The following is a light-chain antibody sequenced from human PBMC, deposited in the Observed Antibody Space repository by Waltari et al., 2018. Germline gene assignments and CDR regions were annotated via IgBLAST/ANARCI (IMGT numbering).Light chain of an antibody. Sequence: EIVLTQSPATLSLSPGERATLFCRASQSVSSYLAWYQQKPGQDPRLLIYDASNRATGIPARFSGSGSGTDFTLTISSLEPEDFAVYYCQQRSNWPPYTFGQGTKLEIK. J-gene: IGKJ2*01. CDR3: QQRSNWPPYT. V-gene: IGKV3-11*01. CDR2: DAS. CDR1: QSVSSY.